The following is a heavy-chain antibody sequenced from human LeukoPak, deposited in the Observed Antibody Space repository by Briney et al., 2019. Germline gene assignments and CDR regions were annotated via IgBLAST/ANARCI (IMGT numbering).Heavy chain of an antibody. V-gene: IGHV1-18*01. J-gene: IGHJ4*02. CDR3: ARDSDYYDSSASGDY. Sequence: ASVKVSCKASGYTFTSYGISWVRQAAGQRLEWMGGISAYNGNTNYAQKLQGGVTMTTDTSTSTAYMELRSLRSDDSAVYYCARDSDYYDSSASGDYWGQGTLVTVSS. CDR2: ISAYNGNT. CDR1: GYTFTSYG. D-gene: IGHD3-22*01.